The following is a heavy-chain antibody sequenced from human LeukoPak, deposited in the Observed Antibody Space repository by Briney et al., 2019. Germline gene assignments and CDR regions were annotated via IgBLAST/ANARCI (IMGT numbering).Heavy chain of an antibody. D-gene: IGHD4-11*01. J-gene: IGHJ4*02. Sequence: SETLSLTCAVYGGSFSGYYWSWIRQPPGKGLEWIGEINHSGSTNYNPSLKSRVTMSVDTSKNQFSLRLNSVTAADTAVYYCARDFLLQSEGLFDYWGQGTLVTVSS. CDR3: ARDFLLQSEGLFDY. V-gene: IGHV4-34*01. CDR1: GGSFSGYY. CDR2: INHSGST.